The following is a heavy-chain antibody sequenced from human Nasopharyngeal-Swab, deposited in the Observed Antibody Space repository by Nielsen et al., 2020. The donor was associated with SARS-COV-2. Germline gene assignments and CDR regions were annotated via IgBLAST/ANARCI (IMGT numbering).Heavy chain of an antibody. CDR3: ARGENTVTTLDY. V-gene: IGHV4-4*01. D-gene: IGHD4-17*01. CDR1: GGSITSTNW. J-gene: IGHJ4*01. CDR2: IYHTGST. Sequence: SETLSLTCAVSGGSITSTNWSSWVRQPPGKGLEWSGEIYHTGSTNYNPSLKSRVTISVDKSKNQFSLKLSSVTAEDTAVYCCARGENTVTTLDYWGQGTLVTVSS.